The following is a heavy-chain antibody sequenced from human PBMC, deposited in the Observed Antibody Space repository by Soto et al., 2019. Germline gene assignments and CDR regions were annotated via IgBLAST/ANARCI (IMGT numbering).Heavy chain of an antibody. CDR1: GGSFSTYA. D-gene: IGHD6-25*01. V-gene: IGHV1-69*01. J-gene: IGHJ3*02. CDR2: IIPFVGRA. CDR3: ALVSGQGTDAFDI. Sequence: QVQLVQSGAEVKKPGSSVKVSCKASGGSFSTYAISWVRQAPGQGLEWMGGIIPFVGRADYAQRFPGRVTITADGSTTTVYMDLSSLRSEDTAVYYCALVSGQGTDAFDIWGQGTMVTVFS.